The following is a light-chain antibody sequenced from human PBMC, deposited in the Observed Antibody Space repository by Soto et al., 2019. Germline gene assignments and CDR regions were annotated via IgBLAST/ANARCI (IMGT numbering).Light chain of an antibody. CDR1: LSMSTH. CDR3: QQRSNWPIT. CDR2: DAS. J-gene: IGKJ5*01. Sequence: EIVMTQSPAAVSVSPGERATLPCRASLSMSTHLAWYQKKPGQAPRLLIYDASNRATGIPARFSGSGSGTDFTLTISSLEPEDFAVYYCQQRSNWPITFGQGTRLEIK. V-gene: IGKV3-11*01.